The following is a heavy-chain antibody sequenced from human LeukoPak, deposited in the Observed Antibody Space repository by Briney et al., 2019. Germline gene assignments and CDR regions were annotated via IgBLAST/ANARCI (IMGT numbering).Heavy chain of an antibody. CDR1: GFTFSNYA. CDR2: IASGGAT. Sequence: TGGSLRLSCAASGFTFSNYAMTWVRQAPGKGLEWVSAIASGGATYYADSVKGRFTIFRDNSKNTLYLQMNSLRAEDTAVYYCAKVRWQQFDGFDIWGQGTMVTVSS. D-gene: IGHD5-24*01. V-gene: IGHV3-23*01. CDR3: AKVRWQQFDGFDI. J-gene: IGHJ3*02.